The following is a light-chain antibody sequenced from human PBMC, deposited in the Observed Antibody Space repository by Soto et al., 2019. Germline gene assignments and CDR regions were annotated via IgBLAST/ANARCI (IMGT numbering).Light chain of an antibody. CDR3: QQYGYSSWT. Sequence: DIVLTQSPGTLSLSPGERATLSCRASQSVRSSYLAWYQQKPGQAPRLLIFAAASRATGIPDRFSGGGSGTDFTLTISRLEPEDFAVYYCQQYGYSSWTFGQGTKVDIK. CDR2: AAA. V-gene: IGKV3-20*01. J-gene: IGKJ1*01. CDR1: QSVRSSY.